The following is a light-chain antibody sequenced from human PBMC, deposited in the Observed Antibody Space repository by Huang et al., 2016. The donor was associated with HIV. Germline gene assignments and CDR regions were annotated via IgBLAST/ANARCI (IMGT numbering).Light chain of an antibody. Sequence: EIVLTQSPATLSLSPGERATLSCRASQSVSSYLAWYQQKPGQAPRLLIYDASNKATGIPARFSGSESGTDFTLTISSLEPEEFAVYYCQQRYNWPKTFGQGTKVEIK. CDR1: QSVSSY. V-gene: IGKV3-11*01. J-gene: IGKJ1*01. CDR3: QQRYNWPKT. CDR2: DAS.